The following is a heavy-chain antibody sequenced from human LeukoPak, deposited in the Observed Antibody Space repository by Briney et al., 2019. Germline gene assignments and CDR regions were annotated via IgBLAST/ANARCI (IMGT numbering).Heavy chain of an antibody. CDR2: MNPNSGNT. Sequence: ASVKVSCKASGYTFTSYDINWVRQATGQGLEWMGWMNPNSGNTGYAQKFQGRVTITADKSTSTAYMELSSLRSEDTAVYYCARDRVPIRYYFDYWGQGTLVTVSS. D-gene: IGHD1-1*01. V-gene: IGHV1-8*01. CDR1: GYTFTSYD. CDR3: ARDRVPIRYYFDY. J-gene: IGHJ4*02.